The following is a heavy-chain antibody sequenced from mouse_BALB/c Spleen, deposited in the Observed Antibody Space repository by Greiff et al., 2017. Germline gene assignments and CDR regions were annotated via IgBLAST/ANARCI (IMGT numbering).Heavy chain of an antibody. CDR3: TRRGDGNYEGWFAY. V-gene: IGHV1-69*02. CDR1: GYTFTSYW. Sequence: QVQLQQPGAELVRPGASVKLSCKASGYTFTSYWINWVKQRPGQGLEWIGNIYPSDSYTNYNQKFKDKATLTVDKSSSTAYMQLSSPTSEDSAVYYCTRRGDGNYEGWFAYWGQGTLVTVSA. D-gene: IGHD2-1*01. J-gene: IGHJ3*01. CDR2: IYPSDSYT.